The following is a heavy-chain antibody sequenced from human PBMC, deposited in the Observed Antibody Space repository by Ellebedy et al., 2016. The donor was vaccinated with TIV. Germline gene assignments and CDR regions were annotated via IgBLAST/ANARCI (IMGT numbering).Heavy chain of an antibody. CDR2: ISSSSSTI. CDR1: GFTFSSYS. CDR3: ASGDGVV. Sequence: PSETLSLTCAASGFTFSSYSMNWVRQAPGKGLEWVSYISSSSSTIYYADSVKGRFTISRDNAKNSLYLQMNSLRDEDTAVYYCASGDGVVWGQGTLVTVSS. V-gene: IGHV3-48*02. D-gene: IGHD1-26*01. J-gene: IGHJ4*02.